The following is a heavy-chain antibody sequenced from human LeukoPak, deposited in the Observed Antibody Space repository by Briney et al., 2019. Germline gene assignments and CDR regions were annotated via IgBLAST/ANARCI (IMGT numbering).Heavy chain of an antibody. Sequence: SGTLSLTCTVSGGSISRSSYYWGWIRQPPGKGLEWIGSIYYSGSTYYNPSLKSRVTISVDTSKNQFSLKLSSVTAADTAVYYCARWPVVINAFDIWGQGTMVTVSS. CDR2: IYYSGST. CDR1: GGSISRSSYY. V-gene: IGHV4-39*07. J-gene: IGHJ3*02. CDR3: ARWPVVINAFDI. D-gene: IGHD3-22*01.